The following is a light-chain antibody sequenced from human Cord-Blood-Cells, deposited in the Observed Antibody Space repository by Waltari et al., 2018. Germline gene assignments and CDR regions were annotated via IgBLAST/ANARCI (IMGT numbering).Light chain of an antibody. CDR1: QSISSW. CDR3: QQYNSYYT. V-gene: IGKV1-5*03. Sequence: DIQMTHSPSTLSAPVGDRVTITCRASQSISSWLAWYQQKPGKAPKLLIYKASSLESGVPSRVSGSGYGTEFTITISSRQPDDFATYFCQQYNSYYTFGQGTKLEIK. CDR2: KAS. J-gene: IGKJ2*01.